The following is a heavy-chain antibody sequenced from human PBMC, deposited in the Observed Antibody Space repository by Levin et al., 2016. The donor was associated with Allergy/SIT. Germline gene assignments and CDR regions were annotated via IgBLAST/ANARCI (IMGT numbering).Heavy chain of an antibody. CDR2: IDWDDDK. CDR1: GFSLSTSGMC. CDR3: ARRTFSGSYYGPFDY. J-gene: IGHJ4*02. V-gene: IGHV2-70*11. Sequence: SGPTLVKPTQTLTLTCTVSGFSLSTSGMCVNWIRQPPGKALEWLARIDWDDDKYYSTSLKTRLTISRDTSKNQVVLTMTNMDPVDTATYYCARRTFSGSYYGPFDYWGQGALVTVSS. D-gene: IGHD1-26*01.